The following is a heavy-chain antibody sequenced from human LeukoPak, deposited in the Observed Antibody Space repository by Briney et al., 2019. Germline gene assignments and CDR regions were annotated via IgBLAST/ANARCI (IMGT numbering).Heavy chain of an antibody. CDR1: GFTFSSYG. D-gene: IGHD6-13*01. CDR3: AKDHWWGAAAVYYGMDV. J-gene: IGHJ6*02. V-gene: IGHV3-30*18. Sequence: PGGSLRLSCAASGFTFSSYGMHWVRQAPGKGLEWVALISYDGSNKYYADSVKGRFTISRDNSKNTLYLQMNSLRAEDTAVYYCAKDHWWGAAAVYYGMDVWGQGTTVTVSS. CDR2: ISYDGSNK.